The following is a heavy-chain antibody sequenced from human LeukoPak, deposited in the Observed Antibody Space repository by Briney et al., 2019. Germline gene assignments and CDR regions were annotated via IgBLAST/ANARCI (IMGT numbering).Heavy chain of an antibody. V-gene: IGHV3-7*01. CDR1: GFNFRNYW. D-gene: IGHD3-10*01. J-gene: IGHJ5*02. Sequence: GGSLRLSCVASGFNFRNYWMSWVRQAPGKGLEWVANIKEDDSVKHYADSVKGRFTISRDDAKNSVYLQMNSLRVEDTAVYYCARDRPHYGNTHLFDPRGQGTLVTVSS. CDR3: ARDRPHYGNTHLFDP. CDR2: IKEDDSVK.